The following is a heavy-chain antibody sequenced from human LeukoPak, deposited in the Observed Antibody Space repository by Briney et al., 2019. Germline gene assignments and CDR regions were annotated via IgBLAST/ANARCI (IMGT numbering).Heavy chain of an antibody. D-gene: IGHD1-26*01. V-gene: IGHV4-59*08. CDR3: AIGATRGYFDY. CDR1: GGSISSYY. CDR2: IYYSGNT. J-gene: IGHJ4*02. Sequence: SETLSPTCTVSGGSISSYYWSWIRQPPGKGLEWIGYIYYSGNTNYNPSLKSRVTISVDTSKNQFSLKLSSVTAADTAVYYCAIGATRGYFDYWGQGTLVTVSS.